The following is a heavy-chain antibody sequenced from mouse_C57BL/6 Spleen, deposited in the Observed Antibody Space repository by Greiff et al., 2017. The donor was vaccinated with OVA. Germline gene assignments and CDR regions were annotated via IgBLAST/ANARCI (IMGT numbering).Heavy chain of an antibody. CDR2: IDPSDSYT. CDR3: AYDCDSYYPIAY. J-gene: IGHJ3*01. Sequence: QVQLQQPGAELVMPGASVKLSCKASGYTFTSYWMHWVKQRPGQGLEWIGEIDPSDSYTNYNQKFKGKSTLTVDTSSSTAYMQLSSLTSEDSAVYYCAYDCDSYYPIAYWGQGTLVTVSA. CDR1: GYTFTSYW. D-gene: IGHD2-3*01. V-gene: IGHV1-69*01.